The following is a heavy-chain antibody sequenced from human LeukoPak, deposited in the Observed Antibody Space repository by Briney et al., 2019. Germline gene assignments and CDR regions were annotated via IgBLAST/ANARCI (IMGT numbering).Heavy chain of an antibody. J-gene: IGHJ5*02. D-gene: IGHD1-26*01. CDR2: IYYSGST. V-gene: IGHV4-59*01. CDR1: GGSFSAYY. CDR3: ARDNYREREEHWFDP. Sequence: SETLSLTCAVYGGSFSAYYWSWIRQPPGKGLEWIGYIYYSGSTNYNPSLKSRVTISVDTSKNQFSLKLSSVTAADTAVYYCARDNYREREEHWFDPWGQGTLVTVSS.